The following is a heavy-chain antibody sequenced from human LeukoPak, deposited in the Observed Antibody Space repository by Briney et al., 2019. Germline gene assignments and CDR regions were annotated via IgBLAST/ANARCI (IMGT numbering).Heavy chain of an antibody. CDR2: ISYDGSNK. D-gene: IGHD5-12*01. V-gene: IGHV3-30*18. CDR3: AKDRGYEVVFDP. Sequence: GGSLRLSCAASGFSFSRYGMHWVRQAPGKGLEWVAVISYDGSNKDYADSVKGRFIISRDNDKNSLYLQMNSLRIEDTALYYCAKDRGYEVVFDPWGQGTLVAVSS. J-gene: IGHJ5*02. CDR1: GFSFSRYG.